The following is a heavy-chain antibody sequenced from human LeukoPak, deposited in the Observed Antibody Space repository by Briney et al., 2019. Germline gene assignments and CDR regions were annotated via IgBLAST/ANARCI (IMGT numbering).Heavy chain of an antibody. CDR1: GFTFSSHA. CDR2: IWYDGSNK. V-gene: IGHV3-30*07. D-gene: IGHD3-9*01. CDR3: ARNQNAGGLRYFDWLPYYYYGMDV. Sequence: PGGSLRLSCAASGFTFSSHAMHWVRQAPGKGLEWVAVIWYDGSNKYYADSVKGRFTISRDNSKNTLYLQMNSLRAEDTAVYYCARNQNAGGLRYFDWLPYYYYGMDVWGQGTTVTVSS. J-gene: IGHJ6*02.